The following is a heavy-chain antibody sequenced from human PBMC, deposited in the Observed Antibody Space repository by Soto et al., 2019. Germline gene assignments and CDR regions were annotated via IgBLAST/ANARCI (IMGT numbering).Heavy chain of an antibody. CDR1: GFTFSSYA. J-gene: IGHJ5*02. D-gene: IGHD3-3*01. CDR3: ARDRDYDFWSGYFYGRWFDP. Sequence: GGSLRLSCAASGFTFSSYAMGWVRQGPGKGLEWVAVVSIGGSTHYADSVRGRFTISRDNSKNTLYLQMNSLRAEDTAVYYCARDRDYDFWSGYFYGRWFDPWGQGTLVTVSS. CDR2: VSIGGST. V-gene: IGHV3-23*01.